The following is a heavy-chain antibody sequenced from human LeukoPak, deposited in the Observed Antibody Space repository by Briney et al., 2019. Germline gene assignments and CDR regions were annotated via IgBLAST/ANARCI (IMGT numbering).Heavy chain of an antibody. J-gene: IGHJ4*02. V-gene: IGHV4-59*08. CDR2: IYYSGST. CDR3: ARRFFGGSYYFDY. Sequence: SETLSLTCTVSGGSISSYYWSWIRQPPGKGLEWIGYIYYSGSTNYNPSLQSRVTISVDTSKNQFSLKLSSVTAADTAVYYCARRFFGGSYYFDYWGQGTLVTVSS. D-gene: IGHD1-26*01. CDR1: GGSISSYY.